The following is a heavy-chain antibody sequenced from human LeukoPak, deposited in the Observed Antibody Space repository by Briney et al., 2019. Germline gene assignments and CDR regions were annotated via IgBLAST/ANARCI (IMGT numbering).Heavy chain of an antibody. J-gene: IGHJ4*02. D-gene: IGHD2-2*02. V-gene: IGHV3-23*01. CDR2: ISDTGATT. CDR1: GFSFSTYS. CDR3: AKASRRHCGSSSCYTLDY. Sequence: PGGSLRLSCAASGFSFSTYSMSWVRQAPGKGLEWVSVISDTGATTFYADSVKGRFTISRDNSKNTLYLQMSSLSAEDTAVYYCAKASRRHCGSSSCYTLDYWGQGTLVTVSS.